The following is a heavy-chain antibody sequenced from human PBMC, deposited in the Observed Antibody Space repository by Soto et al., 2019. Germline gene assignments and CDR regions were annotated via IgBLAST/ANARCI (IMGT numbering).Heavy chain of an antibody. V-gene: IGHV3-21*01. CDR1: VFTCNSYS. Sequence: WWSLRLSCSASVFTCNSYSMNWFHQAPGKGLEWVSSISSSGSYIFYADSVKGRFTISRDNAKTSLYLQMNSLRAEDTAVYYCATNVRDVYNSSYWGQGTLVTVSS. CDR3: ATNVRDVYNSSY. D-gene: IGHD2-8*01. CDR2: ISSSGSYI. J-gene: IGHJ4*02.